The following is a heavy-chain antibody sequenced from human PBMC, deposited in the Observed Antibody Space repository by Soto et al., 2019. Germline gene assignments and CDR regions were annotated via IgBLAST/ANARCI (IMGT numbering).Heavy chain of an antibody. CDR2: VYYAGDT. CDR1: SGPDRSHN. CDR3: VRQGIDYLHGLVDV. Sequence: QVQLQQSGPRLVKPSETLSLTCTVSSGPDRSHNWGWIRQPPGRGLEWIGYVYYAGDTAYNPSLRGRVTISADTSTNDISLTLNSVTSADTAVYYGVRQGIDYLHGLVDVWGKGTTVSVSS. V-gene: IGHV4-59*08. J-gene: IGHJ6*04. D-gene: IGHD4-17*01.